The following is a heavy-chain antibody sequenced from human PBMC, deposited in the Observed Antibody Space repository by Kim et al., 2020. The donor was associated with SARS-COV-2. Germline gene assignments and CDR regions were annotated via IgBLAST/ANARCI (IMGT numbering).Heavy chain of an antibody. CDR1: GGSFRGYY. V-gene: IGHV4-34*01. D-gene: IGHD6-13*01. J-gene: IGHJ6*01. CDR2: INHIGST. CDR3: ARGLSGYISSLKHPGYYY. Sequence: SETLSLTCAVYGGSFRGYYWSWIRQPPGKGLEWIGEINHIGSTNYNPSLKSRVTISVDTSKNQFSLKLSSVTAADTAVYSCARGLSGYISSLKHPGYYY.